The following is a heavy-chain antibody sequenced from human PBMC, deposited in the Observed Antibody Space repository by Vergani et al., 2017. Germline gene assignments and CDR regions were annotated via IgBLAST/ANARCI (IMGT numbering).Heavy chain of an antibody. CDR2: ISISSSYI. V-gene: IGHV3-21*01. D-gene: IGHD3-22*01. CDR1: GFTFSSYS. Sequence: EVQLVESGGGLVKPGGSLRLSCAASGFTFSSYSMNWVRQAPGKGLEWVSSISISSSYIYYADSVKGRLTISRDNAKNALYLQMNSLRAEVTAVYYCARVIDSSCYYYGIYYYYGMDVWGQGTTVTVSS. CDR3: ARVIDSSCYYYGIYYYYGMDV. J-gene: IGHJ6*02.